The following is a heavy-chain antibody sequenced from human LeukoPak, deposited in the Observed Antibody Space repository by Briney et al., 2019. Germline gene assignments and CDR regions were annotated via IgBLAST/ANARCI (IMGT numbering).Heavy chain of an antibody. CDR1: GFTFSSYA. J-gene: IGHJ4*02. D-gene: IGHD5-18*01. CDR3: ATPGGTAMVFDFDY. V-gene: IGHV3-23*01. CDR2: ISGSSGST. Sequence: GGSLRLSCAASGFTFSSYAMSWVRQAPGKGLEWGSAISGSSGSTYYADSVKGRFTISRDNSKNTLYLQMNSLRAEDTAVYYCATPGGTAMVFDFDYWGQGTLVTVSS.